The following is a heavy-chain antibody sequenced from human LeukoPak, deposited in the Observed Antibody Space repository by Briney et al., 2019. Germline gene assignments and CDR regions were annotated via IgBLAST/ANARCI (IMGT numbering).Heavy chain of an antibody. CDR2: ISGSGGST. CDR3: TKGIAARPLYYFDY. V-gene: IGHV3-23*01. Sequence: GGSLRLSCAASGFTFSSYAMSWVRQAPGKGLEWVSAISGSGGSTYYADSVKGRFTISRDNSKNTLYLQMNSLRAEDTAVYYCTKGIAARPLYYFDYWGQGTLVTVSS. J-gene: IGHJ4*02. CDR1: GFTFSSYA. D-gene: IGHD6-6*01.